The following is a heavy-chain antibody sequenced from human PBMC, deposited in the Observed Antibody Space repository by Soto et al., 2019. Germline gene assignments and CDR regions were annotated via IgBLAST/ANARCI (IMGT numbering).Heavy chain of an antibody. CDR1: GYTFTSYA. D-gene: IGHD3-10*01. CDR2: INAGNGNT. CDR3: ARVFDSGSYQLDY. Sequence: ASVKVSCKASGYTFTSYAMHWVRQAPGQRLEWMGWINAGNGNTKYSQKFQGRVTITRDTSASTAYMELSSLRSEDTAVYYCARVFDSGSYQLDYWGQGTLVNVS. V-gene: IGHV1-3*01. J-gene: IGHJ4*02.